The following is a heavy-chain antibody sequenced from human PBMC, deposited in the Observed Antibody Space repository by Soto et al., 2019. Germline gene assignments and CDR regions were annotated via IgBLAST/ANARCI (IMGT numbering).Heavy chain of an antibody. CDR3: ARAYSDAFDI. D-gene: IGHD2-15*01. V-gene: IGHV3-11*01. J-gene: IGHJ3*02. CDR2: ISSSGTGI. Sequence: LRLSCAAPGFTFSDYYMIWIRQAPGKGLAWVAYISSSGTGIYYPDSVKGRFTISRDNAKNSLYLQMSSLRAEDTAVYYRARAYSDAFDIWGQGTMVTVSS. CDR1: GFTFSDYY.